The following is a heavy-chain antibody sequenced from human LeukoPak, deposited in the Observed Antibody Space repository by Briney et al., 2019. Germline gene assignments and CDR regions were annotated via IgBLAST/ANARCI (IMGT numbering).Heavy chain of an antibody. Sequence: PGGSLRLSYAASGFTFSSYAMSWVRQAPGKGLEWVSAISGSGGSTYYADSVKGRFTISRDNSKNTLYLQMNSLRAEDTAVYYCAKDPYYDSSGYYRKWGQGTLVTVSS. CDR1: GFTFSSYA. J-gene: IGHJ4*02. CDR2: ISGSGGST. CDR3: AKDPYYDSSGYYRK. V-gene: IGHV3-23*01. D-gene: IGHD3-22*01.